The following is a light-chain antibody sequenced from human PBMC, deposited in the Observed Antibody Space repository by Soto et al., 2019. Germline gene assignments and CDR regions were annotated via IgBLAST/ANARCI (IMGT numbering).Light chain of an antibody. V-gene: IGKV3-20*01. J-gene: IGKJ1*01. Sequence: EIVLTQSPATLSSFPGDRVTLSCRASQYINTRLAWYQQKPGQAPRLLIYGASSRATGIPDRFSGSGSGTDFTLTISRLEPEDFAVYYCQQYGNSPRTFGQGTKVDIK. CDR1: QYINTR. CDR2: GAS. CDR3: QQYGNSPRT.